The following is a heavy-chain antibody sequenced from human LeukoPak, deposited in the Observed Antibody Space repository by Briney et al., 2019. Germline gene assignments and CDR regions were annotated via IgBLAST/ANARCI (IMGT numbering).Heavy chain of an antibody. Sequence: PGGSLRLSCAASEITVSSNYMSWVRQAPGKGLEWVSLLYSVGNTYYADSVKGRFTISRDDSKNTLYLQMNSLRAEDTAVYYCARVESPSGYSYGHFDYWGQGTLVTVSS. CDR3: ARVESPSGYSYGHFDY. CDR2: LYSVGNT. CDR1: EITVSSNY. D-gene: IGHD5-12*01. V-gene: IGHV3-53*01. J-gene: IGHJ4*02.